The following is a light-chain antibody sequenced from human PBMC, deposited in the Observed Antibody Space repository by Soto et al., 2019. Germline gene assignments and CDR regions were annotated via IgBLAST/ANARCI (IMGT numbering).Light chain of an antibody. CDR1: SSDVGGYNF. Sequence: QSALTQPASVSGSPGQSITISCTGTSSDVGGYNFVSWYQQHPGKAPKLMIYEVSNRPSGVSNRFSGSKSGNTASLTISGLQADDEADYYCSSYRSSTTLYVFGTGTKVTVL. CDR3: SSYRSSTTLYV. J-gene: IGLJ1*01. V-gene: IGLV2-14*01. CDR2: EVS.